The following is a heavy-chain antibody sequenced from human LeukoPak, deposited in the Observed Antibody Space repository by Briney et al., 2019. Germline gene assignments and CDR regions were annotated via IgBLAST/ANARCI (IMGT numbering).Heavy chain of an antibody. CDR1: GFTFTNYF. Sequence: GASVKVSCKASGFTFTNYFMHWVRQAPGQGLEWMGIINPSGGSTTYAQKFQGRVTMTRDTSISTAYMELSRLRSDDTAVYYCARELRFGELLFNYWGQGTLVTVSS. D-gene: IGHD3-10*01. V-gene: IGHV1-46*01. CDR2: INPSGGST. CDR3: ARELRFGELLFNY. J-gene: IGHJ4*02.